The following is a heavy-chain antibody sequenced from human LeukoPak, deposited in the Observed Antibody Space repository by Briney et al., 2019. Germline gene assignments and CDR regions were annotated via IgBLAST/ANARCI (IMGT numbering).Heavy chain of an antibody. Sequence: ASVKVSCKTSGYSFTDYNLHWVRRAPGQRLEWMGIIKPSGGDTNYAQKFQGRVFMTRDTSTSTVYMELSSLKSEDTAVYYCARVRDGYNDAYDIWGQGTMVTVSS. J-gene: IGHJ3*02. CDR1: GYSFTDYN. CDR2: IKPSGGDT. D-gene: IGHD5-24*01. CDR3: ARVRDGYNDAYDI. V-gene: IGHV1-46*01.